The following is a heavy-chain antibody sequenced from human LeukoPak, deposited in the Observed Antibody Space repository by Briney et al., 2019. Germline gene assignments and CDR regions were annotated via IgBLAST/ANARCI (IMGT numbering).Heavy chain of an antibody. J-gene: IGHJ6*02. D-gene: IGHD2-2*01. V-gene: IGHV3-48*01. CDR2: ISSSSSTI. CDR1: GFTFSSYS. CDR3: ARDGVKLIPEYCSSTSCYAHYYGMDV. Sequence: GGSLRLSCAASGFTFSSYSMNWVRQAPGKGLEWVSYISSSSSTIYYADSVKGRFTISRDNAKNSLYLQMNSLRAEDTAVYYCARDGVKLIPEYCSSTSCYAHYYGMDVWGQGTTVTVSS.